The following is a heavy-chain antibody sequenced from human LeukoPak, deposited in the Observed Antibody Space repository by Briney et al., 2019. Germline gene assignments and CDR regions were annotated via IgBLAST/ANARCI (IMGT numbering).Heavy chain of an antibody. CDR2: ISSSSSYI. CDR3: ARSGRIAAAGTVYYYYGMDV. V-gene: IGHV3-21*01. CDR1: GFTFSSYS. D-gene: IGHD6-13*01. Sequence: GGSLRLSCAASGFTFSSYSMNWVRQAPGKGLEWVSSISSSSSYIYYADSVKGRFTISRDNAKNSLYLQMNSLRAEDTAVYYCARSGRIAAAGTVYYYYGMDVWGQGTTVTVSS. J-gene: IGHJ6*02.